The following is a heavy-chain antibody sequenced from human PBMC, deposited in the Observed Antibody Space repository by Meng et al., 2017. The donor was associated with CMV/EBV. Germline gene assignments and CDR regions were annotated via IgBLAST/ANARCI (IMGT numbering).Heavy chain of an antibody. Sequence: SETLSPTGTVSGGSISSYYWSWIRQPPGKGLEWIGYIYYSGSTNYNPSLKRRVTISVDTTKNQFSLKLSSVTAAETAVYKCARFITFGGVIVIDYWGQGTLVTVSS. D-gene: IGHD3-16*02. V-gene: IGHV4-59*01. J-gene: IGHJ4*02. CDR3: ARFITFGGVIVIDY. CDR1: GGSISSYY. CDR2: IYYSGST.